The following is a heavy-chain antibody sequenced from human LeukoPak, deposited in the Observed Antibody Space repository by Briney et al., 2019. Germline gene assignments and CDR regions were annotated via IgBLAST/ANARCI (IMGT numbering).Heavy chain of an antibody. Sequence: GGSLRLSCAASGFTFSNYNMNWVRQAPGKGLVWVSRINSDGSSTSYADSVKGRFTISRDNAKNTLYLQMNSLRAEDTAVYYCARDLVVADMTYFDLWGRGTLVTVSS. CDR2: INSDGSST. CDR1: GFTFSNYN. CDR3: ARDLVVADMTYFDL. V-gene: IGHV3-74*01. J-gene: IGHJ2*01. D-gene: IGHD2-15*01.